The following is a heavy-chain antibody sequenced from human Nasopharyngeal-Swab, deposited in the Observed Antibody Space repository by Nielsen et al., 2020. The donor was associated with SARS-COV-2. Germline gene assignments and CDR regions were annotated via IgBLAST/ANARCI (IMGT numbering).Heavy chain of an antibody. V-gene: IGHV3-73*01. CDR2: VRSKGNNYAT. CDR1: GFTFSDSA. D-gene: IGHD2-21*02. CDR3: TRCCGGCYSGRDY. Sequence: RGSLRLSCAASGFTFSDSAIHWVPQASGKGLEWVGRVRSKGNNYATAYSASVKGRFIIFRDDPTNTAYLQMNSLKTEDTAMYYCTRCCGGCYSGRDYWGHETLVTVSS. J-gene: IGHJ4*01.